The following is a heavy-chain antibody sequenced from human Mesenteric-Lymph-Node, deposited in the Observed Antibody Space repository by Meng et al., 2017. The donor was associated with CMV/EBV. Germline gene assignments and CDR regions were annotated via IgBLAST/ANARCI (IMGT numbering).Heavy chain of an antibody. CDR1: GFTFSSHS. CDR3: AKSDCSSATCYTVYFDY. J-gene: IGHJ4*02. V-gene: IGHV3-23*03. D-gene: IGHD2-2*01. Sequence: GESLKISCVASGFTFSSHSMSWVRQAPGKGLEWVSGVYSRGSDTYYADSVKGRFTISRDTSKNTLYLQMNSLRAEDTAVYYCAKSDCSSATCYTVYFDYWGQGTLVTVSS. CDR2: VYSRGSDT.